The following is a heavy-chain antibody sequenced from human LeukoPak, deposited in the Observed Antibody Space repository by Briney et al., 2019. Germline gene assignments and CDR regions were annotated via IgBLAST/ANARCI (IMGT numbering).Heavy chain of an antibody. D-gene: IGHD3-3*01. V-gene: IGHV4-38-2*02. J-gene: IGHJ4*02. CDR1: GYSISSGYY. CDR2: IYHSGST. Sequence: PSETLSLTCTVSGYSISSGYYWGWIRQPPGKGLEWIGSIYHSGSTYYNPSLKSRVTISVDTSKNQFSLKLSSVTAADTAVYYCAREYYDFWSGHNPNFDYWGQGTLVTVFS. CDR3: AREYYDFWSGHNPNFDY.